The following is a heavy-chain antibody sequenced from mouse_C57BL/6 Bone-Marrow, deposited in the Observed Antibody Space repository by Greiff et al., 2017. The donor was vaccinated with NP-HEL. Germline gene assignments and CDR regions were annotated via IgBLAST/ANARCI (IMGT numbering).Heavy chain of an antibody. J-gene: IGHJ2*01. CDR2: IYPGSGST. V-gene: IGHV1-55*01. Sequence: VQLQQPGAELVKPGASVKMSCKASGYTFTSYWITCVKQRPGQGLAWIGDIYPGSGSTNYNEKFKSKATLTVDTSSSTAYMQLSSLTSEDSAVYYCASRRSNYVGSDYWGQGTTLTVSS. D-gene: IGHD2-5*01. CDR3: ASRRSNYVGSDY. CDR1: GYTFTSYW.